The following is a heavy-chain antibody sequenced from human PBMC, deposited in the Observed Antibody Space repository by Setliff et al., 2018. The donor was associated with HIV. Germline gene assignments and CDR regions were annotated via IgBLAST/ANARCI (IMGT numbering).Heavy chain of an antibody. J-gene: IGHJ6*03. D-gene: IGHD5-12*01. CDR2: ISSSSSYI. Sequence: GGSLRLSCVASGFNLTTYTMNWVRQAPGKGLEWVSSISSSSSYIYYADSVKGQFTISRDNAKNSLYLQMNSLRAEDTAMYYCARDRKMDGYNFDYYYSYYMDVWGKGTTVTVSS. CDR3: ARDRKMDGYNFDYYYSYYMDV. V-gene: IGHV3-21*01. CDR1: GFNLTTYT.